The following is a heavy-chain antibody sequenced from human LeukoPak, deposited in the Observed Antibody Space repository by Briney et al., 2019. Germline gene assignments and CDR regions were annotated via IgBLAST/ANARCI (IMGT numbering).Heavy chain of an antibody. CDR2: IYSAGSI. J-gene: IGHJ4*02. CDR1: GFTVSSNF. D-gene: IGHD3-9*01. Sequence: SGCLRLSCAASGFTVSSNFMSSVRQAPGKGLEWVSVIYSAGSIYYADIVRRLFTISRDNSKNTLYLQMKSLTAEDTAVYYCTSSPTIATGLFDYWGQGTLVTVSS. CDR3: TSSPTIATGLFDY. V-gene: IGHV3-66*02.